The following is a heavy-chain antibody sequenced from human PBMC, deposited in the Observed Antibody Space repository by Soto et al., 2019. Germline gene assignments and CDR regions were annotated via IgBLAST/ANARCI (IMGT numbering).Heavy chain of an antibody. CDR3: ARDSSASATSYSFDY. CDR2: INPNGGGT. CDR1: GYKFINHY. V-gene: IGHV1-46*01. J-gene: IGHJ4*02. D-gene: IGHD3-10*01. Sequence: QVQLVQSGAEVKKPGASVKVSCKASGYKFINHYIHWVRQAPGVGLEWMGIINPNGGGTDYAQKFQCRVTRTTDKYASTVHMELSSLRSEDTAVYFCARDSSASATSYSFDYWGQGTLVTVSS.